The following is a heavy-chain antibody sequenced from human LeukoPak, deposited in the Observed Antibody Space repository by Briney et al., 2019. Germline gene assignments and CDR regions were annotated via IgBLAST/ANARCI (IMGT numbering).Heavy chain of an antibody. J-gene: IGHJ6*03. CDR1: GFTFSSYS. CDR2: ISSSSSYI. V-gene: IGHV3-21*01. CDR3: AKDGGGLVYYYYMDV. D-gene: IGHD3-10*01. Sequence: PGGSLRLSCAASGFTFSSYSMNWVRQAPGKGLEWVSSISSSSSYIYYADSVKGRFTISRDNAKNSLYLQMNSLRAEDTAVYYCAKDGGGLVYYYYMDVWGKGTTVTVSS.